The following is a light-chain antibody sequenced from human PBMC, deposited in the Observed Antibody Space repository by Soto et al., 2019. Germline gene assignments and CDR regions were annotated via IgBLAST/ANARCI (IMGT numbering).Light chain of an antibody. CDR2: ELS. CDR1: QSLLHTNGKTY. J-gene: IGKJ1*01. CDR3: MQSRQVPWT. Sequence: DVVMTQTXXXXXXIPGQPASISCKSSQSLLHTNGKTYMYWYLQKPGQPPQLLIYELSNRFSGVPDRFSGSGAGTDFTLEISRVEADDVGVYYCMQSRQVPWTFGQGTKVEIK. V-gene: IGKV2D-29*01.